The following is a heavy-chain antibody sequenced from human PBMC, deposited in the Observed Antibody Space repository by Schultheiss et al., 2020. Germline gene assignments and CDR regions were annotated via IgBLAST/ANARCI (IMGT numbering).Heavy chain of an antibody. CDR2: MNPNSGNT. CDR1: GYTFTSYG. D-gene: IGHD5-24*01. V-gene: IGHV1-8*02. J-gene: IGHJ4*02. Sequence: ASVKVSCKASGYTFTSYGISWVRQAPGQGLEWMGWMNPNSGNTGYAQKFQGRVTMTRNTSISTAYMELSSLRSEDTAVYYCARGLGRWLQLLLGYWGQGTLVTVSS. CDR3: ARGLGRWLQLLLGY.